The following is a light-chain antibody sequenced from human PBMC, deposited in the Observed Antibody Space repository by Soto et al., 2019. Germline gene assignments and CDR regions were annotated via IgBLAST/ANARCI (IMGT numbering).Light chain of an antibody. V-gene: IGLV4-69*01. Sequence: QPVLTQSPSASASLGASVKVTCTLSSGHSSYAIAWHQQQPAKGPRYLMKLNSDGSHSKGDGIPDRFSGSSSGAERYLTISSRQSDDEADYYCQTWGTGIVFGGGTKLTVL. CDR1: SGHSSYA. J-gene: IGLJ2*01. CDR2: LNSDGSH. CDR3: QTWGTGIV.